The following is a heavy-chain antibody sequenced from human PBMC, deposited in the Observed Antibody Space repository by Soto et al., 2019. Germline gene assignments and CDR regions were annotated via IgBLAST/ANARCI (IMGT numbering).Heavy chain of an antibody. J-gene: IGHJ4*02. D-gene: IGHD4-17*01. CDR1: GGSISSGGYS. Sequence: LSLTCAVSGGSISSGGYSWSWIRQPAGKGLEWIGFIYHSGSTNYNPSLKSRVTMSVDRSKNQFSLKLRSVTAADTAVYYCARATVTYYYFDYWGQGTLVTVSS. CDR3: ARATVTYYYFDY. V-gene: IGHV4-30-2*01. CDR2: IYHSGST.